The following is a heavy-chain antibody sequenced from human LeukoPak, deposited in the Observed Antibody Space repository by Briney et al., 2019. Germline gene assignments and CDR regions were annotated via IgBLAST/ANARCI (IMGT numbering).Heavy chain of an antibody. CDR3: AKAFGGVPPFDY. D-gene: IGHD3-16*01. CDR2: ISGSGGST. J-gene: IGHJ4*02. Sequence: GGSLRLSCAASGFTVSTNYMTWVRQAPGKGLEWVSAISGSGGSTYYADSVKGRFTISRDNSKSTLYLQMNSPRAEDTAVYYCAKAFGGVPPFDYWGQGTLVTVSS. CDR1: GFTVSTNY. V-gene: IGHV3-23*01.